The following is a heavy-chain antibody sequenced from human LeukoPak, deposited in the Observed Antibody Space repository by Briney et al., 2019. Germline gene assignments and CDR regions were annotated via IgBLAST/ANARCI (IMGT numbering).Heavy chain of an antibody. D-gene: IGHD3/OR15-3a*01. CDR2: INHSGST. CDR1: GGSFSGYY. J-gene: IGHJ2*01. CDR3: ARGAASGFSTGWYFDL. V-gene: IGHV4-34*01. Sequence: SETLSLTCAVYGGSFSGYYWGWIRQPPGKGLEWIGEINHSGSTNYNPSLKSRVTISVDTSKNQFSLKLSSVTAADTAIYYCARGAASGFSTGWYFDLWGRGTLVTVSS.